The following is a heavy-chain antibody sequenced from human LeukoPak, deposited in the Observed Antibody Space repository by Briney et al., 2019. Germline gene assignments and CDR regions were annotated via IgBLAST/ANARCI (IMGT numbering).Heavy chain of an antibody. D-gene: IGHD3-22*01. CDR3: ARGPPGRVYDSSNRGLFDP. CDR1: GYTFTGYY. Sequence: ASVKVSCKASGYTFTGYYIHWVRQAPGQGLEWMGIINPSGGSTNYAQKFQGRVTMTRDTSTSTVFMELSSLRSEDTAVYFCARGPPGRVYDSSNRGLFDPWGQGTLVIVSS. J-gene: IGHJ5*02. V-gene: IGHV1-46*01. CDR2: INPSGGST.